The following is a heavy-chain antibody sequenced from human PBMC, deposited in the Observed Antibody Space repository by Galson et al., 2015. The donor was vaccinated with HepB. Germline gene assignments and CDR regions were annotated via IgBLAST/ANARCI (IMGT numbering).Heavy chain of an antibody. J-gene: IGHJ6*03. CDR1: GFTFSSYA. CDR2: ISYDGSNK. Sequence: SLRLSCAASGFTFSSYAMHWVRQAPGKGLEWVAVISYDGSNKYYADSVKGRFTISRDNSKNTLYLQMNSLRAEDTAVYYCARAGTAHYYYYYYMDVWGKGTTVTVSS. V-gene: IGHV3-30-3*01. CDR3: ARAGTAHYYYYYYMDV.